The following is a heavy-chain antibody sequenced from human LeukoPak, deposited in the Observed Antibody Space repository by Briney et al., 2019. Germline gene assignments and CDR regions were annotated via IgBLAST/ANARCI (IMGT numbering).Heavy chain of an antibody. D-gene: IGHD4-17*01. Sequence: GGSLRLSCAASGFTFSSYAMSWVRQAPGKGLEWVSAINSAGSTYYGDSVRGRFTISRDNSKNVLYLQMNSLRAEDTALYYCAKDQNTVATAPFDYWGQGTLVTVSS. CDR3: AKDQNTVATAPFDY. CDR2: INSAGST. CDR1: GFTFSSYA. V-gene: IGHV3-23*01. J-gene: IGHJ4*02.